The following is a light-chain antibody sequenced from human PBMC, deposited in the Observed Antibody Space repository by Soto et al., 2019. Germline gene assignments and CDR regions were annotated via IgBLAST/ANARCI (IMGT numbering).Light chain of an antibody. CDR3: QQYGYSPIT. CDR2: AAS. CDR1: QSVSSSH. Sequence: IVLTQYPGTRSLSPGERATLSCRASQSVSSSHLAWYQHKPGQAPRPLMYAASSRATGSPDRFSGGGSGTDFTLTISRLEPEDFAVYDCQQYGYSPITFGQGTRLEIK. V-gene: IGKV3-20*01. J-gene: IGKJ5*01.